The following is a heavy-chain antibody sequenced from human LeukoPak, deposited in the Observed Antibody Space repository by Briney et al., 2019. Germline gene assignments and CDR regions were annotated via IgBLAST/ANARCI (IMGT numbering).Heavy chain of an antibody. CDR2: IKEDGSEK. CDR1: GFTFSNYW. CDR3: ARDSQHLNFDH. Sequence: PGGSLRLSCAASGFTFSNYWMNWVRQAPGKGLEWVANIKEDGSEKYYVDSVKGRFTISRDNAKNSLYLQMDSLRAEDTAVYCCARDSQHLNFDHWGQGTLVTVSS. V-gene: IGHV3-7*04. D-gene: IGHD3-3*02. J-gene: IGHJ4*02.